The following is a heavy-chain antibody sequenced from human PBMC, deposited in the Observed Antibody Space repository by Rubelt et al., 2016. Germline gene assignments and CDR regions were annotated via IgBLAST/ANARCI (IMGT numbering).Heavy chain of an antibody. Sequence: APGQGLEWMGGIIPVLPPANYAQKFQGRVSITADKSTNTAYMELSSLRSEDAAVYYCARKSYGDTGYYFDYWGQGTLVTVSS. D-gene: IGHD4-17*01. V-gene: IGHV1-69*06. CDR2: IIPVLPPA. CDR3: ARKSYGDTGYYFDY. J-gene: IGHJ4*02.